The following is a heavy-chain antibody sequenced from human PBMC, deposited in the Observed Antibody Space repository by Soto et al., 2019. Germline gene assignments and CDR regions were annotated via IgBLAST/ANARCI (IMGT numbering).Heavy chain of an antibody. V-gene: IGHV3-11*01. Sequence: GVPLRHSCTASGFPFSDHYMSGLSPAPRKGLEWVSYISSSGDIIYYADSVKGRFTISRDNAKNSLYLQMNSLRAEDTAVYYCARDLGYYDSSGYLEYWGQGTRVTVSP. CDR1: GFPFSDHY. J-gene: IGHJ4*02. D-gene: IGHD3-22*01. CDR3: ARDLGYYDSSGYLEY. CDR2: ISSSGDII.